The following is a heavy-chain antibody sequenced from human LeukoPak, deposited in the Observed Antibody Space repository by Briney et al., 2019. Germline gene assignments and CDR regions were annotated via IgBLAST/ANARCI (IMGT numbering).Heavy chain of an antibody. V-gene: IGHV3-30*04. CDR3: ARKKPGLATIGTAGDFFDP. CDR2: ISSDVSRQ. CDR1: GFTFSSLA. Sequence: GGSLRLSCAASGFTFSSLAMHWVRQAPGKGLEWVAVISSDVSRQYYADSVKGRFTLSRDNSKSTLYLQMNSLRDEDTAVYYCARKKPGLATIGTAGDFFDPWGQGTLVTVSS. D-gene: IGHD6-13*01. J-gene: IGHJ5*02.